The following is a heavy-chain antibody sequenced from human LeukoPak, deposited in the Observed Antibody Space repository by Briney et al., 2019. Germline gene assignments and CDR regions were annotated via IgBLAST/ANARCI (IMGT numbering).Heavy chain of an antibody. V-gene: IGHV3-21*01. D-gene: IGHD6-6*01. J-gene: IGHJ4*02. CDR2: INGGSTNI. Sequence: GGSLRLSCAASGFPFSSYTMNWVRQAPGEGLEWVSGINGGSTNIYYADSPKGRFTISRDNAKSSLYLQMDSLRAEDTAMYYCATGYSSSSGRVDYWGQGTLVTVSS. CDR1: GFPFSSYT. CDR3: ATGYSSSSGRVDY.